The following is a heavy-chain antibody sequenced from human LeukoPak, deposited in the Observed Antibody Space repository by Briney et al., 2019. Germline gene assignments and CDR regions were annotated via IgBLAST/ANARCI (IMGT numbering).Heavy chain of an antibody. CDR1: GYTFTGSY. CDR2: INPNSGGT. J-gene: IGHJ6*02. CDR3: ARDTLYGDYAAGMDV. D-gene: IGHD4-17*01. Sequence: ASVKVSCKASGYTFTGSYMHWVRQAPGQGLEWMGWINPNSGGTNYAQKFQGRVTMTRDTSISTAYMELSRLRSDDTAVYYCARDTLYGDYAAGMDVWGQGTTVTVSS. V-gene: IGHV1-2*02.